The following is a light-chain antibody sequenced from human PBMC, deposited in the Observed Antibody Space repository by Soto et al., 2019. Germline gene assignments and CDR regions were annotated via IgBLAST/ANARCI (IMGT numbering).Light chain of an antibody. J-gene: IGKJ1*01. CDR2: DSS. CDR3: QQYDISPWT. CDR1: QSVSSN. Sequence: IVLTPSPGTLSLSPVKRATLSCRASQSVSSNLAWYQQKPGQPPRLLIYDSSTRATGFPDRFSGSGSGTDFTLTIIRLEPEDFAVYYCQQYDISPWTFGQGTKVDIK. V-gene: IGKV3-20*01.